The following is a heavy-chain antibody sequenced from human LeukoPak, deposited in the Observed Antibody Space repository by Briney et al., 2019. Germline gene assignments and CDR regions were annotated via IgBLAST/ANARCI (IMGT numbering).Heavy chain of an antibody. J-gene: IGHJ4*02. CDR3: ARTSHYVDIAATIPYGIYYFDY. CDR2: INPNSGGT. D-gene: IGHD5-12*01. Sequence: ASVKVSCKASGYTFTGYYIHWVRQAPGQGLEWMGWINPNSGGTNYAQKLQGRVTMTTDTSTSTAYMELRSLRSDDTAVYYCARTSHYVDIAATIPYGIYYFDYWGQGTLVTVSS. V-gene: IGHV1-2*02. CDR1: GYTFTGYY.